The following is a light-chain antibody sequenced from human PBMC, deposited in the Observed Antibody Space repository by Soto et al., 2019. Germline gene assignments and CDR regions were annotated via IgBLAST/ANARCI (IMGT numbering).Light chain of an antibody. V-gene: IGKV3-11*01. J-gene: IGKJ4*01. CDR3: QQRTSWPLT. CDR2: DAS. Sequence: EIVLAQSPATLSLSPGERATLSCRASQSVSVYLAWYQQKPGQAPRLLIYDASNRATGIPARFSGSGSGIDFTLTISSLEPEDFAIYYCQQRTSWPLTFGGGTKVEI. CDR1: QSVSVY.